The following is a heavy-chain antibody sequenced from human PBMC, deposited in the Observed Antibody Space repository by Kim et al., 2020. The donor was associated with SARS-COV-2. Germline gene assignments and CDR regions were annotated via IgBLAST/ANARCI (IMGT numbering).Heavy chain of an antibody. CDR3: ARVMDTAMVWDQQRYGMDV. V-gene: IGHV1-2*02. Sequence: ASVKVSCKASGYTFTGYYMHWVRQAPGQGLEWMGWINPNSGGTNYAQKFQGRVTMTRDTSISTAYMELSRLRSDDTAVYYCARVMDTAMVWDQQRYGMDVWGQGTTVTVSS. CDR1: GYTFTGYY. CDR2: INPNSGGT. J-gene: IGHJ6*02. D-gene: IGHD5-18*01.